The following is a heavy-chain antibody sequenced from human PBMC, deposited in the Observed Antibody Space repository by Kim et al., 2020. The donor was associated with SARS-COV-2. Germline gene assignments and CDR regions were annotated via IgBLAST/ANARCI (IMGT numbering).Heavy chain of an antibody. D-gene: IGHD5-12*01. CDR3: AKDSSSGWLQLRRSFDY. J-gene: IGHJ4*02. CDR2: ISWNSGSI. Sequence: GGSLRLSCAASGFTFDDYAMHWVRQAPGKGLEWVSGISWNSGSIGYADSVKGRFTISRDNAKNSLYLQMNSLRAEDTALYYCAKDSSSGWLQLRRSFDYWGQGTLVTVSS. CDR1: GFTFDDYA. V-gene: IGHV3-9*01.